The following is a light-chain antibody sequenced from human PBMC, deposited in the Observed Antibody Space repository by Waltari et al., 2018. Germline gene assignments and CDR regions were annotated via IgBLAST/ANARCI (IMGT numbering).Light chain of an antibody. V-gene: IGLV1-44*01. CDR1: SSNIGSNT. CDR3: TAWDDSLDAYV. J-gene: IGLJ1*01. CDR2: RDY. Sequence: QSVVTQPPSASGTPGQSVTISCSGSSSNIGSNTVIWYQVLPVSAPKLLLYRDYRRPSGVPGRFSASKSGTSAALAITGLQSEDEADYWCTAWDDSLDAYVFGTGTKVTVL.